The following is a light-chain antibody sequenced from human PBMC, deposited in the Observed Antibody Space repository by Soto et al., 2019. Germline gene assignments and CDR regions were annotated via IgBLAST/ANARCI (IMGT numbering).Light chain of an antibody. CDR3: QQYGNWPPWT. CDR1: QSLSDN. J-gene: IGKJ1*01. Sequence: IVMTQSPDTLAVSPGETVTLSCRASQSLSDNLAWYQQKTGRPPRLLIFRASSRASGIPARFSGGWSGTEFTLTISRLQSEDFAVYYCQQYGNWPPWTFGPGTKVDIK. CDR2: RAS. V-gene: IGKV3-15*01.